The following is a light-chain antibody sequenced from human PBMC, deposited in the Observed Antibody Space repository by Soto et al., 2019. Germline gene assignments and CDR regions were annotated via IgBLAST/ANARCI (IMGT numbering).Light chain of an antibody. CDR3: QQYNDYPLT. J-gene: IGKJ4*01. V-gene: IGKV1-5*03. Sequence: DVQMTQSPSTLSASVGDRVTITCRASQNIDNWLAWYQQKPRKAPKLLIYKASSLESGVPSRFSGSGSGTEFTLTISGLQPDDFAVYYCQQYNDYPLTFGGGTKVEIK. CDR2: KAS. CDR1: QNIDNW.